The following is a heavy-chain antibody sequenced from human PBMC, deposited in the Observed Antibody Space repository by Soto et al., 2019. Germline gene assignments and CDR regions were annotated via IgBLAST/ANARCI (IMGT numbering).Heavy chain of an antibody. CDR1: GGSISSYY. D-gene: IGHD2-2*01. Sequence: PSETLSLTCTVSGGSISSYYWSWIRQPPGKGLEWIGYIYYSGSTNYNPSLKSRVTISVDTSKNQFSLKLSSVTAADTAIYYCATRKYCPSTTCFDYWGQGTQVTVSS. J-gene: IGHJ4*02. CDR2: IYYSGST. V-gene: IGHV4-59*01. CDR3: ATRKYCPSTTCFDY.